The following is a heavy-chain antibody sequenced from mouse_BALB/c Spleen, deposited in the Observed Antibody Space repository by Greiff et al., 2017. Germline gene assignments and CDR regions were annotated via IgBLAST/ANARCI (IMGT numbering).Heavy chain of an antibody. CDR3: ARWGGTDYYAMDY. Sequence: SAAELARPGASVKMSCKASGYTFTSYTMHWVKQRPGQGLEWIGYINPSSGYTEYNQKFKDKTTLTADKSSSTAYMQLSSLTSEDSAVYYCARWGGTDYYAMDYWGQGTSVTVSS. CDR2: INPSSGYT. J-gene: IGHJ4*01. CDR1: GYTFTSYT. V-gene: IGHV1-4*02. D-gene: IGHD4-1*01.